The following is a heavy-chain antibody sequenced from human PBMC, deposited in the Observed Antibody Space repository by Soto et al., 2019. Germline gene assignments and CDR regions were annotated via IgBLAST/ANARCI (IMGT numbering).Heavy chain of an antibody. D-gene: IGHD1-26*01. CDR1: GFTFSDYV. Sequence: GSLRLSCIASGFTFSDYVMSWVRQAPGKGLEWVSAISGGRGVSTYYAHSVKGRFTISRDNSRNTLYLQMNSLRPEDTAVYHCVKGRKWELPLDCWGQGTLVTVSS. CDR3: VKGRKWELPLDC. J-gene: IGHJ4*02. CDR2: ISGGRGVST. V-gene: IGHV3-23*01.